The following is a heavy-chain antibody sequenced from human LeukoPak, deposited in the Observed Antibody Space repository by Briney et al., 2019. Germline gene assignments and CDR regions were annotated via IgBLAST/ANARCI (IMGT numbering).Heavy chain of an antibody. D-gene: IGHD3-10*01. J-gene: IGHJ6*03. CDR3: AAGPLVPGRGTFMVRGVKRVPYYYMDV. Sequence: PGGSLRLSCAASGFTFTSSAMQWVRQARGQRLEWTGWIVVGSGNTNYAQKFQERVTITRDMSTSTAYMELSSLRSEDTAVYYCAAGPLVPGRGTFMVRGVKRVPYYYMDVWGKGTTVTISS. V-gene: IGHV1-58*02. CDR2: IVVGSGNT. CDR1: GFTFTSSA.